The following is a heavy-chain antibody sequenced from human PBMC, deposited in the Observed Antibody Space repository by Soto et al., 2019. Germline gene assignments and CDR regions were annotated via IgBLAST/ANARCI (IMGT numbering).Heavy chain of an antibody. Sequence: QVQLQESGPGLVKPSETLSLTCTVSGGSISSYYWSWIRQPPGKGLEWIGYIYYSGSTNYNPSLKSRVTISVDTSKNQFSLKLSSVTAADTALYYCAGAWGRVFDCWGQGTLVTVSS. CDR3: AGAWGRVFDC. V-gene: IGHV4-59*01. D-gene: IGHD3-16*01. J-gene: IGHJ4*02. CDR1: GGSISSYY. CDR2: IYYSGST.